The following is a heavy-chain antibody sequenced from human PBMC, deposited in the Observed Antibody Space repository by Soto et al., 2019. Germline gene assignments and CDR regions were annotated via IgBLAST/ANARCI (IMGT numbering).Heavy chain of an antibody. V-gene: IGHV2-26*01. Sequence: QVTLKESGPVLLRPTETLTLTCTVSGFSLSDSRLGVGWIRQPPGKALEWVAHIYSDDDRSYSPSLRSRLTISKDPSISQVVLTLTNVDPADTATYCCVRIDVTRDWLYHYFEHWGRGTPVTVSP. CDR1: GFSLSDSRLG. CDR2: IYSDDDR. CDR3: VRIDVTRDWLYHYFEH. D-gene: IGHD3-10*01. J-gene: IGHJ1*01.